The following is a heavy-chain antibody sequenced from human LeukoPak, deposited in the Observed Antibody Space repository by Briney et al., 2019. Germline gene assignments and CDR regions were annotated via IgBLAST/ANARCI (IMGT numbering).Heavy chain of an antibody. D-gene: IGHD3-16*02. CDR3: ARHRTYCRYLIDY. Sequence: SETLSLTCTVSGGSISSSSYYWGWIRQPPGKGLEWIGSTYYSGSTYYNPSLKSRVTISVDTSKSQFSLKLSSVTAADTAVYYCARHRTYCRYLIDYWGQGTLVTVSS. CDR2: TYYSGST. V-gene: IGHV4-39*01. CDR1: GGSISSSSYY. J-gene: IGHJ4*02.